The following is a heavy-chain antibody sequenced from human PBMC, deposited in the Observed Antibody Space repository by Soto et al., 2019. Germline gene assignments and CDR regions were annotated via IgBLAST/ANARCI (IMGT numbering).Heavy chain of an antibody. Sequence: PGESLKISCKGSGYSFSSFWDGWVRQMPGKGLELMAIIYPGDSDNRYSPFFQGQVTISDDQSISTAYPQWSRLKASDTAMYYCNRLDWGGKRFFDYWGHGTPVTVS. V-gene: IGHV5-51*01. J-gene: IGHJ4*01. CDR2: IYPGDSDN. CDR3: NRLDWGGKRFFDY. D-gene: IGHD7-27*01. CDR1: GYSFSSFW.